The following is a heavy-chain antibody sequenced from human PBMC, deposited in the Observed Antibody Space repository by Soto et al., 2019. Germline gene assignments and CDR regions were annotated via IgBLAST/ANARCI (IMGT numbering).Heavy chain of an antibody. V-gene: IGHV5-51*01. CDR3: GGGGNYYYTMDV. CDR1: GYRFTSYW. D-gene: IGHD3-16*01. J-gene: IGHJ6*02. CDR2: IYPGDSET. Sequence: PGESLKISCKGSGYRFTSYWIAWVRQMPGKGLEWMGIIYPGDSETRYNPSFQGQVTISVDKSISTAYLQWTSLKTSDTAIYYWGGGGNYYYTMDVWGQGTTVTVSS.